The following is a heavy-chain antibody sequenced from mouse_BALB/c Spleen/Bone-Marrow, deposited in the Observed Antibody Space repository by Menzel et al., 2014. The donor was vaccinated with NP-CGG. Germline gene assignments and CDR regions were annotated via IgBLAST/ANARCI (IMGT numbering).Heavy chain of an antibody. Sequence: VQLKESGPELMKPGASVKISCKASGYLFTSYYMHWVKQSHGESLEWIGYFDPFNGGTSYNQKFKGKATLTVDKSSSTAYMHLSSLTSEDSAVYFCARSYDGYPYAMNYWGQGTSVPVSS. CDR3: ARSYDGYPYAMNY. D-gene: IGHD2-3*01. CDR2: FDPFNGGT. V-gene: IGHV1S135*01. CDR1: GYLFTSYY. J-gene: IGHJ4*01.